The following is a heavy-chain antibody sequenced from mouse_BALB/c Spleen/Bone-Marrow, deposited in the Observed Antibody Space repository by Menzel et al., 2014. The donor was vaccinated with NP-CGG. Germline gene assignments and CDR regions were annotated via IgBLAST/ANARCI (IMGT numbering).Heavy chain of an antibody. Sequence: EVQRVESGGGLVQPGGSRKLSCAASGFTFSSIGMHWVRQAPEKGLEWVAYISSGSSTIYYADTVKGRFTISRDNPKNTLFLQMTSLRSEDTAMYYCARGIGYYAWFVYWGQGTLVTVSA. CDR3: ARGIGYYAWFVY. V-gene: IGHV5-17*02. J-gene: IGHJ3*01. CDR2: ISSGSSTI. CDR1: GFTFSSIG. D-gene: IGHD2-3*01.